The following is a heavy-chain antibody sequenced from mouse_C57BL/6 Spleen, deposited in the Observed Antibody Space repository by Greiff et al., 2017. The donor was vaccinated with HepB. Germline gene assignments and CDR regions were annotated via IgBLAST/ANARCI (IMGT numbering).Heavy chain of an antibody. J-gene: IGHJ2*01. CDR3: ARLAAQSYYFDY. Sequence: QVQLQQPGAELVRPGTSVKMSCKASGYTFTNYWIGWAKQRPGHGLEWIGDIYPGGGYTNYNEKFKGKATLTADKSSSTAYMQFSSLTSEDSAIYYCARLAAQSYYFDYWGQGTTLTVSS. D-gene: IGHD3-2*02. V-gene: IGHV1-63*01. CDR2: IYPGGGYT. CDR1: GYTFTNYW.